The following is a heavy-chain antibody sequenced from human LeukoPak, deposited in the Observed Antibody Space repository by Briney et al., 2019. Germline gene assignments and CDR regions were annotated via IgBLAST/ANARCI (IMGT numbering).Heavy chain of an antibody. V-gene: IGHV3-21*01. Sequence: GGSLRLSCAASGFTFNSYSMYWVRQAPGKGLEWVSSISSSSSHLFYADSVKGRFSISRDNANHSLYLQMNSLRAEDTAVYYCVRDSGSSYGYYFLHWGQGTLVTVSS. CDR3: VRDSGSSYGYYFLH. CDR1: GFTFNSYS. J-gene: IGHJ1*01. D-gene: IGHD1-26*01. CDR2: ISSSSSHL.